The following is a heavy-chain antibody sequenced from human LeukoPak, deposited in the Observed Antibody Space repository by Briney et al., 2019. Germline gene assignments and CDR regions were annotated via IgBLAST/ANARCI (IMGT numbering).Heavy chain of an antibody. D-gene: IGHD3-22*01. CDR2: IYYSVNT. Sequence: SETLSLTCTVSGGSISSYYWSWIRQPPGKGLEWIGYIYYSVNTNYNPSLKSRVTISVDTSKKQFSLKLSSVTAADTAVYYCARANYYDSSGYSRGAFDIWGQGTMVTVSS. V-gene: IGHV4-59*08. CDR1: GGSISSYY. J-gene: IGHJ3*02. CDR3: ARANYYDSSGYSRGAFDI.